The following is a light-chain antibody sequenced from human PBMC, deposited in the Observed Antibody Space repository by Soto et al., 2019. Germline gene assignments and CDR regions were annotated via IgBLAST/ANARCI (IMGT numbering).Light chain of an antibody. Sequence: EIMLTQSPATLSLSLGERATLSCGASQGVSSYLAWYQQKPGQAPRLLIYDASNRATGIPARFSGSGSGTDFTLTISSLEPEDFAVYYCQQCGNWPLTFGGGTKVDIK. CDR1: QGVSSY. CDR2: DAS. J-gene: IGKJ4*01. V-gene: IGKV3-11*01. CDR3: QQCGNWPLT.